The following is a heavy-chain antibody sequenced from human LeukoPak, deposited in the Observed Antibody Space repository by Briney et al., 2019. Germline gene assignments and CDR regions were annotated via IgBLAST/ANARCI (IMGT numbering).Heavy chain of an antibody. Sequence: ASVKVSCKVSGYTLTELPMHWVRQAPGKGLEWMGGFDLEDGETSYAQKFQGRVIMTEDTSTDTAYMDLSSLRSEDTAVYYCATSWFGGISGYVFGMDVWGKGTTVTVSS. CDR3: ATSWFGGISGYVFGMDV. CDR2: FDLEDGET. J-gene: IGHJ6*04. D-gene: IGHD5-12*01. CDR1: GYTLTELP. V-gene: IGHV1-24*01.